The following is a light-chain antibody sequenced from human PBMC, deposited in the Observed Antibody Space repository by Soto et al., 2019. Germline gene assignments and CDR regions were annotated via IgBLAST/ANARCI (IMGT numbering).Light chain of an antibody. CDR1: QSVTRNC. CDR2: GAS. Sequence: EIVLTQSPGALSLSPGEGATLSCRASQSVTRNCLAWYRQKPGQAPRLLIAGASSRLTGIPDRFSGSGSGTDFTLTISRLEPEDAAVYYCQQYGSSPYTFGQGTKVEIK. V-gene: IGKV3-20*01. J-gene: IGKJ2*01. CDR3: QQYGSSPYT.